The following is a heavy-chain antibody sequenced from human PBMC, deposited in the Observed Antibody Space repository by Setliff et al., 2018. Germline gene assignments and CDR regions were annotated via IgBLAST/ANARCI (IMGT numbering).Heavy chain of an antibody. CDR3: AKVLGGYSYGFCDY. CDR2: INHGGST. J-gene: IGHJ4*02. D-gene: IGHD5-18*01. Sequence: SETLSLTCAVYGGSFSGYYWSWIRQPPGKGLEWIGEINHGGSTNYNPSLKSRFTISRDNSKSTLYLQMNSLRAEDTALYYCAKVLGGYSYGFCDYWGQGTLVTVSS. V-gene: IGHV4-34*10. CDR1: GGSFSGYY.